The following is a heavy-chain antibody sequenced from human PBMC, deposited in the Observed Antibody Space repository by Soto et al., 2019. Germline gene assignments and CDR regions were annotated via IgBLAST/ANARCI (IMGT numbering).Heavy chain of an antibody. D-gene: IGHD3-22*01. CDR3: AREDSGYYSNWFDP. J-gene: IGHJ5*02. CDR1: GGSISSGDYY. V-gene: IGHV4-30-4*08. Sequence: SETLSLTCTVSGGSISSGDYYWSWIRQPPGKGLEWIGYIYYSGSTYCNPSLKSRVTISVDTSKNQFSLKLSSVTAADTAVYYCAREDSGYYSNWFDPWGQGTLVTVSS. CDR2: IYYSGST.